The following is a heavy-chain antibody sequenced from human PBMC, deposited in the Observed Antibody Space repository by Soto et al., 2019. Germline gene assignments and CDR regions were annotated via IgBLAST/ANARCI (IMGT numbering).Heavy chain of an antibody. CDR2: IYYSGST. D-gene: IGHD3-9*01. V-gene: IGHV4-59*01. CDR3: ARVYDILTGEIDY. J-gene: IGHJ4*02. CDR1: GGSISSYY. Sequence: SETLSLTCTVSGGSISSYYWSWIRQPPGKGLEWIGYIYYSGSTNYNPSLKSRVAISVDTSKNQFSLKLSSVTAADTAVYYCARVYDILTGEIDYWGQGTLVTVSS.